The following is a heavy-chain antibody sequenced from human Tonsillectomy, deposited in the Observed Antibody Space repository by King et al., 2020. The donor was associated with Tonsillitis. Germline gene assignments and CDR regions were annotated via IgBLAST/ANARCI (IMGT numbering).Heavy chain of an antibody. D-gene: IGHD2/OR15-2a*01. CDR1: GGSISSSSYY. CDR3: ARHVNFQFDY. Sequence: QLVESGPGLVKPSETLSLTCTVSGGSISSSSYYWGWIRQPPGKGLEWIGSSYYSGSTYYNPSLKSRVTISVDTSKNQFSLKLSSVTAADTAVYYCARHVNFQFDYWGQGTLVTVSS. J-gene: IGHJ4*02. CDR2: SYYSGST. V-gene: IGHV4-39*01.